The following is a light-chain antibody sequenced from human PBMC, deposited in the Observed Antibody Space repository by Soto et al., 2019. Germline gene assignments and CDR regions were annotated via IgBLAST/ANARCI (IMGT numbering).Light chain of an antibody. CDR1: SSSIGAGYD. J-gene: IGLJ3*02. CDR2: GNN. CDR3: QSYDSSLSGLWV. Sequence: QSVMTQPPSVSGAPGQRVTISCTGSSSSIGAGYDVHWYQQLPGAAPKLLIYGNNNRPSGVPDRFSGSKSGTSASLAITGLQAEYEGDYSCQSYDSSLSGLWVFGGGTKLTVL. V-gene: IGLV1-40*01.